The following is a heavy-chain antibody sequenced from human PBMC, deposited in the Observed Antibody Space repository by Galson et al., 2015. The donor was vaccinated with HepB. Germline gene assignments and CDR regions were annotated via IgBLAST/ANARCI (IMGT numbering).Heavy chain of an antibody. V-gene: IGHV3-7*03. Sequence: SLRLSCAVSGFTYFNYWMSWVRQAPGRGLEWVANIKYDGSEKYYVRSVEGRFTVSRDNAQNSLYLHMSSLRAEDTAVYYCARGWDIEVTANFDYWGQGALVTVSS. CDR2: IKYDGSEK. D-gene: IGHD2-21*02. J-gene: IGHJ4*02. CDR3: ARGWDIEVTANFDY. CDR1: GFTYFNYW.